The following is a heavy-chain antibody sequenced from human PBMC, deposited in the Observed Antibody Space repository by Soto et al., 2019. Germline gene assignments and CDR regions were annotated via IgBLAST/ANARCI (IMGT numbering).Heavy chain of an antibody. Sequence: GGSLRHSCAAAGFTFGNYAMSWVRQAPGKGLEWVSAIGGGGVPTYHADSVKGRFTISRDNSKNTLYLQMNSLRAEDTAVYYCAGNYDSSGSPLDYWGQGTLVTVSS. CDR1: GFTFGNYA. D-gene: IGHD3-22*01. V-gene: IGHV3-23*01. CDR2: IGGGGVPT. J-gene: IGHJ4*02. CDR3: AGNYDSSGSPLDY.